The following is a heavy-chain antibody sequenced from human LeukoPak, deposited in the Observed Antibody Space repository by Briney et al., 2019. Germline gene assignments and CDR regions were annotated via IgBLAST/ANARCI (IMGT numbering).Heavy chain of an antibody. Sequence: GGSLRLSCAASGFAFDDYAMHWLRQAPGKGLEWVSLTSGDGGTIYYADSAKGRFTISRDNTKNSLYLQMNSVRIENTALYYCAKIQGAADNYYYGLDVWGQGTTVTVSS. D-gene: IGHD1-26*01. CDR1: GFAFDDYA. V-gene: IGHV3-43*02. J-gene: IGHJ6*02. CDR3: AKIQGAADNYYYGLDV. CDR2: TSGDGGTI.